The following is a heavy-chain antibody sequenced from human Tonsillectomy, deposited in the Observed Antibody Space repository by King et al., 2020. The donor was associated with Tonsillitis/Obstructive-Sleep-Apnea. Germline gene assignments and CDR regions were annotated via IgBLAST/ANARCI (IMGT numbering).Heavy chain of an antibody. J-gene: IGHJ3*02. D-gene: IGHD2-2*02. Sequence: VQLVESGAEVKKPGESLKISCKGSGYSFTSYWIGWVRQMPGKGLEWVGIIYTGDSDTIYSPSFQGQVTISADKSISTAYLQWSSLKASDTAMYYCARQGAYCSSTRCHINDAFDIWGQGTMVTVSS. CDR3: ARQGAYCSSTRCHINDAFDI. V-gene: IGHV5-51*01. CDR1: GYSFTSYW. CDR2: IYTGDSDT.